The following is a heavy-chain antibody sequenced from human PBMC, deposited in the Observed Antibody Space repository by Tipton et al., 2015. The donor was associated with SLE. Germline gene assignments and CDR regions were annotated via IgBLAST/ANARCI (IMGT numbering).Heavy chain of an antibody. CDR2: VSCSGTT. Sequence: TLSLTCTVSGGSITSHYWNWIRQPQGKGLEWIGYVSCSGTTSYKPSLESRVTISVDRAKNQFSLKLRSVTAADTAVYYCAGGWQDYCSGGTCYALDYWGQGKLVTVSS. J-gene: IGHJ4*02. V-gene: IGHV4-59*11. CDR3: AGGWQDYCSGGTCYALDY. D-gene: IGHD2-15*01. CDR1: GGSITSHY.